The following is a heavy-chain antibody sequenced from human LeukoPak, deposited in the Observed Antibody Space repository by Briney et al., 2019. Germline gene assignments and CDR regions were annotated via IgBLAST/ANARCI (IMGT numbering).Heavy chain of an antibody. CDR2: INSDGSST. CDR1: GFTFSSYW. V-gene: IGHV3-74*01. D-gene: IGHD1-1*01. Sequence: GGSLRLSCAASGFTFSSYWMHWVRQAPGKGLVWVSRINSDGSSTSYADSAKGRFTISRDNAKNTLYLQMNSLRAEDTAVYYCARDLDFIWNPGAFDIWGHGTMVTVSS. J-gene: IGHJ3*02. CDR3: ARDLDFIWNPGAFDI.